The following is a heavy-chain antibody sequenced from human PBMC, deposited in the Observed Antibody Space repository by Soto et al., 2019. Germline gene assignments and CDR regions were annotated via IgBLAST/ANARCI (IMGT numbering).Heavy chain of an antibody. V-gene: IGHV4-59*01. Sequence: QVQLQESGPGLVKPSATLSLTCSISGGSISDYQWNWLRQPPGKGLEWIGYIYHSGRTNYNPSLNSRVTLSLDTSAKQFSLRLRAVTAADTAVYYCARMRGLGAISPYFDYWGQGALVTVSS. CDR1: GGSISDYQ. CDR3: ARMRGLGAISPYFDY. CDR2: IYHSGRT. J-gene: IGHJ4*02. D-gene: IGHD3-16*02.